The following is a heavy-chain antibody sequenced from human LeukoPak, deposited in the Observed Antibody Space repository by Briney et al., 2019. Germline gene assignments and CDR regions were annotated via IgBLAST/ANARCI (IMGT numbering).Heavy chain of an antibody. V-gene: IGHV1-18*01. J-gene: IGHJ4*02. CDR2: ISAYNGNT. CDR3: ARGSDNGFDY. D-gene: IGHD1-1*01. Sequence: ASVKVSCKASGYTFTSYGISWVRQAPGQGLEWMGWISAYNGNTNYAQKFQGRVTITADESTSTAYMELSSLRSEDTAVYYCARGSDNGFDYWGQGTLVTVSS. CDR1: GYTFTSYG.